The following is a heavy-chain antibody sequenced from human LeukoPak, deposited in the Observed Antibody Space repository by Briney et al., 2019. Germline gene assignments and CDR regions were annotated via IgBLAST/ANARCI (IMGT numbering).Heavy chain of an antibody. J-gene: IGHJ4*02. CDR3: AKESLGYCTSTSCYHFDY. CDR2: IWYGGSNK. Sequence: AGGSLRLSCAASGFTFSSYGMHWVRQAPGKGLEWVAVIWYGGSNKYYADSVKGRFTISRDNSKNTLYLQMNSLRAEDTAVYYCAKESLGYCTSTSCYHFDYWGQGTLVTVSS. CDR1: GFTFSSYG. V-gene: IGHV3-30*02. D-gene: IGHD2-2*01.